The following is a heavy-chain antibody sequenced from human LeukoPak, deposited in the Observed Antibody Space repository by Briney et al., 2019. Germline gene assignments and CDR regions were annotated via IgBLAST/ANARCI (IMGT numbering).Heavy chain of an antibody. D-gene: IGHD6-19*01. CDR1: RFTFSSYW. CDR3: ARDRPVAGTWSLKIYYYYGMDV. J-gene: IGHJ6*02. Sequence: GGSLRLSCAASRFTFSSYWMHWVRQDPGKGLVWVSRINSDGSSTSYADSVKGRFTISRDNAKNTLYLQMNSLRAEDTAVYYCARDRPVAGTWSLKIYYYYGMDVWGQGTTVTVSS. CDR2: INSDGSST. V-gene: IGHV3-74*01.